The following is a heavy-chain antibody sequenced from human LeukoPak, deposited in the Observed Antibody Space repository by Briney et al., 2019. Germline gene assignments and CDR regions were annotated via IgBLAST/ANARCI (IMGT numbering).Heavy chain of an antibody. CDR1: GFTFGSYG. Sequence: PGRSLRLSCAASGFTFGSYGMHWVRRAPGKGLEWVSVIWYDGSNKYYAVPVKGRFTISRDNSKNTLYLQMNSLRAEDTAVYYCAREEWSGRYYAGYFDSWGQGTLVTVSS. D-gene: IGHD1-26*01. V-gene: IGHV3-33*01. CDR3: AREEWSGRYYAGYFDS. CDR2: IWYDGSNK. J-gene: IGHJ4*02.